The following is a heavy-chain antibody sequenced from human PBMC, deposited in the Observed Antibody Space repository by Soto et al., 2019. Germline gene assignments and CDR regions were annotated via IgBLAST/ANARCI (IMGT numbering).Heavy chain of an antibody. J-gene: IGHJ6*02. Sequence: EVQLVESGGGLVKPGGSLRLSCAASGFTFSSYSMNWVRQAPGKGLEWVSSISSSSSYIYYAHSVKGRFTISRANAKNSLYLKRNSLRAEATAVYYCARDGGAESMDVWGQGTTVTVSS. CDR3: ARDGGAESMDV. CDR2: ISSSSSYI. CDR1: GFTFSSYS. V-gene: IGHV3-21*06. D-gene: IGHD3-16*01.